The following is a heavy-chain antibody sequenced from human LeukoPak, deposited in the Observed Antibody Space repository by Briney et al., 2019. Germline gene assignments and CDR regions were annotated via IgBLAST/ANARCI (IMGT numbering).Heavy chain of an antibody. V-gene: IGHV3-23*01. D-gene: IGHD5-18*01. CDR2: ISGSGGST. CDR3: AKDRGGYPGY. J-gene: IGHJ4*02. CDR1: GFTFSSYA. Sequence: HTGGPLRLSCAASGFTFSSYAMSWVRQAPGKGLEWVSAISGSGGSTYYADSVKGRFTISSDNSKNTLYLQMNSLRAEDTAVYYCAKDRGGYPGYWGQGTLVTVSS.